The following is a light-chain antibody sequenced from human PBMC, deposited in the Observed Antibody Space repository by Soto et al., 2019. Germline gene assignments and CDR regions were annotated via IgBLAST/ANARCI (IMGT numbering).Light chain of an antibody. CDR1: QSIDNY. CDR3: QQSDSSPET. CDR2: SAS. V-gene: IGKV1-39*01. Sequence: DIQMTQSPSSLSASVGDRVSITCRASQSIDNYLNWYQQKPGKAPNLLIYSASTLLSGVPSRFSGGGSETQFTLPISSLQPEDFATYYCQQSDSSPETFGQGTKVEIK. J-gene: IGKJ1*01.